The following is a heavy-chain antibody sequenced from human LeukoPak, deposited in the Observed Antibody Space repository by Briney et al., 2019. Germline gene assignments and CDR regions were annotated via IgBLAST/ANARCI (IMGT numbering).Heavy chain of an antibody. CDR3: ARVGLGSSSESYYYYGMDV. Sequence: ASVKVSCKASGGTFSSYAISWVRQAPGQGLEWMGRIIPILGIANYAQKFQGRVTITADKSTSTAYMELSSLRSEDTAVYYCARVGLGSSSESYYYYGMDVWGQGTTVTVSS. J-gene: IGHJ6*02. D-gene: IGHD6-6*01. V-gene: IGHV1-69*04. CDR1: GGTFSSYA. CDR2: IIPILGIA.